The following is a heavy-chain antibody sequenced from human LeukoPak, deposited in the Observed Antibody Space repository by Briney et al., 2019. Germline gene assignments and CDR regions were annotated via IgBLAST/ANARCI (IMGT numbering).Heavy chain of an antibody. CDR1: GFTFSSDA. Sequence: GGSLRLSCAASGFTFSSDAMTWVRQAPGKGLEWVSGIHGNGETTYYADSVKGRFTISRDNSRELLYLQMNSLRVEDTAVYYCAKDPNGDYVGAFDSWGQGTMVTVSS. J-gene: IGHJ3*02. D-gene: IGHD4-17*01. CDR2: IHGNGETT. V-gene: IGHV3-23*01. CDR3: AKDPNGDYVGAFDS.